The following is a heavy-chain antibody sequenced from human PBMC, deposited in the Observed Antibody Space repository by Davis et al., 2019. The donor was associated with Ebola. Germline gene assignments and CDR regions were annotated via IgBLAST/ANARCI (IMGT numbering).Heavy chain of an antibody. CDR2: IYYSGST. D-gene: IGHD3-3*01. V-gene: IGHV4-61*01. CDR1: GGSVSSGSYY. Sequence: SETLSLTCTVSGGSVSSGSYYWSWIRQPPGKGLEWIGYIYYSGSTNYNPSLKSRVTISVDTSKNQFSLKLSSVTAADTAVYYCARGNVVGRFLEWLFEGYYFDYWGQGTLVTVSS. J-gene: IGHJ4*02. CDR3: ARGNVVGRFLEWLFEGYYFDY.